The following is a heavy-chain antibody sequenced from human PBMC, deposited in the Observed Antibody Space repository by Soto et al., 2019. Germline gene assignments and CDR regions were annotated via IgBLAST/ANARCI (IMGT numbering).Heavy chain of an antibody. J-gene: IGHJ4*02. CDR2: ISYDGSNK. D-gene: IGHD3-10*01. Sequence: GGSLRLSCAASGFTFSSYGMHWVRQAPGKGLEWVAVISYDGSNKYYADSVKGRFTISRDNSKNTLYLQMNSLRAEDTAVCYCAKPYGPRGYYFDYWGQGTLVTVSS. CDR1: GFTFSSYG. CDR3: AKPYGPRGYYFDY. V-gene: IGHV3-30*18.